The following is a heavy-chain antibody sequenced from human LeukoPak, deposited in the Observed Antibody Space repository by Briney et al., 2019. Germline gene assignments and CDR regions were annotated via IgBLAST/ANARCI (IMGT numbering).Heavy chain of an antibody. V-gene: IGHV3-74*01. Sequence: GGSLRLSCAASGFTFSSYWMHRVRQAPGKGLLWVSCINTDGSVMRYADSVRGRFTISRDNAKNTLYLQMNSLRAEDTAVYYCASCDYYDSSGYGPPLDYWGQGTLVTVSS. D-gene: IGHD3-22*01. J-gene: IGHJ4*02. CDR3: ASCDYYDSSGYGPPLDY. CDR2: INTDGSVM. CDR1: GFTFSSYW.